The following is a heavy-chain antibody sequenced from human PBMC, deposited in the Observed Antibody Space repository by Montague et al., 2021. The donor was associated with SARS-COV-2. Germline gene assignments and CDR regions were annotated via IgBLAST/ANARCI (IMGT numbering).Heavy chain of an antibody. J-gene: IGHJ6*02. CDR2: FYYSGST. Sequence: SETLSLTCTVSGDSISDYYWSRIRQPPGKGLEWIGYFYYSGSTNYNPSFKSRLSISGDTSKNQFSLEVTSVTAADTAVYYCARGTYSGVDSDGYYYYYGMDVWGQGTTVTVSS. V-gene: IGHV4-59*01. CDR3: ARGTYSGVDSDGYYYYYGMDV. CDR1: GDSISDYY. D-gene: IGHD1-26*01.